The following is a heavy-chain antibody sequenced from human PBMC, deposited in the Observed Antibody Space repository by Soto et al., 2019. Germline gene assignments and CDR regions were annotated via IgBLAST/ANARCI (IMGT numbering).Heavy chain of an antibody. J-gene: IGHJ4*02. D-gene: IGHD6-19*01. CDR3: ASGRLRGYPSRWYFVLDYFDF. V-gene: IGHV1-69*12. CDR1: GGTFSSYA. Sequence: QVQLVQSGAEVKKPGSSVKVSCKASGGTFSSYAISWVRQAPGQGLEWMGGIIPIFGTANYAQKFQGRVTIPADDSTSAASMELSIMRSEDTAVYYCASGRLRGYPSRWYFVLDYFDFLGQGPLVTFSS. CDR2: IIPIFGTA.